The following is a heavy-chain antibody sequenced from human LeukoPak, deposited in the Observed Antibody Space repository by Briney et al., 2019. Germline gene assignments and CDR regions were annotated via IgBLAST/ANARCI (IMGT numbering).Heavy chain of an antibody. CDR1: GFSFSSAS. Sequence: GGSLRLSCAASGFSFSSASMNWVRQTPGKGLEWVSYISGGSDAIYYADSVKGRFTISRDNAKRSLYLQLNNLRAEDTAFYYCVKDVSSNWYSFDSWGQGTLVTVSS. CDR3: VKDVSSNWYSFDS. D-gene: IGHD6-13*01. CDR2: ISGGSDAI. J-gene: IGHJ4*02. V-gene: IGHV3-48*01.